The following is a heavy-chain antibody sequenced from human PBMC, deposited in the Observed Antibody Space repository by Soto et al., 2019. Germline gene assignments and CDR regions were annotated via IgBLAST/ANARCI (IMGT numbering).Heavy chain of an antibody. D-gene: IGHD2-21*02. CDR2: IYYSGST. V-gene: IGHV4-30-4*01. Sequence: QVQLQESGPGLVKPSQTLSLTCTVSGGSISSGDYYWSWIRQPPGKGLEWIGYIYYSGSTYYNPSLKSRVTISVDTSKNQFSLKLRSVTAADTAVYYCARVCLYWDGGNSPGAFDIWGQGTMVTVSS. CDR3: ARVCLYWDGGNSPGAFDI. CDR1: GGSISSGDYY. J-gene: IGHJ3*02.